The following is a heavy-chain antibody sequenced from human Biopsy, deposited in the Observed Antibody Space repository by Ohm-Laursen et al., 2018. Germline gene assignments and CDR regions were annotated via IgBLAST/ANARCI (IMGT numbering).Heavy chain of an antibody. V-gene: IGHV4-59*01. CDR1: GGSISSDY. CDR2: IYYSGST. J-gene: IGHJ6*02. D-gene: IGHD2/OR15-2a*01. CDR3: ARATNSTGWPYYYLYGMDV. Sequence: TLSLTCTVSGGSISSDYWSWIRQTPGKGLEWIGYIYYSGSTNYNPPLKSRVTISVDTSKNQFSLRLNSVTAADTAVYYCARATNSTGWPYYYLYGMDVWGQGTTVTVSS.